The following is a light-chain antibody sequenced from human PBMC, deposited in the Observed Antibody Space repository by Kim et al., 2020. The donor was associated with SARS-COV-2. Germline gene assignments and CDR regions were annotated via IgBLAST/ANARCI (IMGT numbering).Light chain of an antibody. CDR3: SSYTSSSTVV. CDR2: DVS. J-gene: IGLJ2*01. V-gene: IGLV2-14*03. CDR1: STDFVGYHY. Sequence: GQSSTIPCTGNSTDFVGYHYVSWYQQHPGKAPKLMIYDVSNRPSGVSNRFAGSKSGNTASLTISGLQAEDEADYYCSSYTSSSTVVFGGGTQLTVL.